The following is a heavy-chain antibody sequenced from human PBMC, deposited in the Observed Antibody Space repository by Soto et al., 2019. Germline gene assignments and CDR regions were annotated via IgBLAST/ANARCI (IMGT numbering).Heavy chain of an antibody. D-gene: IGHD2-15*01. CDR3: ARGATLAATQFPIYYYYYMDV. CDR1: GGSFSGYY. J-gene: IGHJ6*03. CDR2: INHSGST. V-gene: IGHV4-34*01. Sequence: SETLSLTCAVYGGSFSGYYWSWIRQPPGKGLEWIGEINHSGSTNYNPSLKSRVTISVDTSKNQFSLKLSSVTAADTAVYYCARGATLAATQFPIYYYYYMDVWGKGTTVTVSS.